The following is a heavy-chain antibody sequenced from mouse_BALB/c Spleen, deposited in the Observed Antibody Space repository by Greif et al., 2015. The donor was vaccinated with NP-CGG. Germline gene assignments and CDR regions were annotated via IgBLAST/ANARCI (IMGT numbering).Heavy chain of an antibody. V-gene: IGHV3-6*02. D-gene: IGHD2-2*01. CDR3: ARDEDGYDEGGY. CDR1: GYSITSGYY. Sequence: EVKLMESGPGLVKPSQSLSLTCSVTGYSITSGYYWNWIRQFPGNKLEWMGYISYDGSNNYNPSLKNRISITRDTSKNQFFLKLNSVTTEDTATYYCARDEDGYDEGGYWGQGTSVTVSS. J-gene: IGHJ4*01. CDR2: ISYDGSN.